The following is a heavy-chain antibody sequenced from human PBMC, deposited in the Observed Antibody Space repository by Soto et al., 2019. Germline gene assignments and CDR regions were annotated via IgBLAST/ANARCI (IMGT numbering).Heavy chain of an antibody. J-gene: IGHJ5*02. CDR2: MNAANGNA. CDR1: GYNFPRSN. V-gene: IGHV1-8*01. D-gene: IGHD2-21*02. CDR3: ARAVGIGVTGLDL. Sequence: QERLVQSGAELRRPGASVKISCRASGYNFPRSNVNWVRQASGQGPEWLGWMNAANGNAAFARDFQGRVTMTRDLSTDTAYLELGGVSSGDTAMYCCARAVGIGVTGLDLWGPGTFVTVS.